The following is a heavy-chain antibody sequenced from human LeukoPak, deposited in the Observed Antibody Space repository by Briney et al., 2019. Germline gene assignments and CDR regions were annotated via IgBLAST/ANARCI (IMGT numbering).Heavy chain of an antibody. CDR3: AKGGHYSFFDY. J-gene: IGHJ4*02. V-gene: IGHV3-23*01. D-gene: IGHD4-11*01. Sequence: GGSVRLSCTASGMIFRNNAMTWVRQAPSKGLEWVSSISGDGTETFYADSVKGRFTISRDNSKNTHYLQMSSLRAEDTGIYYCAKGGHYSFFDYWGQGTLVTVSS. CDR1: GMIFRNNA. CDR2: ISGDGTET.